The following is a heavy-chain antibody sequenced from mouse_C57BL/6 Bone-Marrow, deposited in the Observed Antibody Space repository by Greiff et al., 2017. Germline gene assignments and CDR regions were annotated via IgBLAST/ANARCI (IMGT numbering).Heavy chain of an antibody. Sequence: VQLQQSVAELVRPGASVKLSCTASGFNIKNTYMHWVKQRPEQGLEWIGRIDPANGNTKYAPKFQGKATITADTSANTADLQLRSLTSEDTAIYYCVRPIYYYGSSCAMDYWGQGTSVTVSS. D-gene: IGHD1-1*01. V-gene: IGHV14-3*01. CDR2: IDPANGNT. CDR3: VRPIYYYGSSCAMDY. J-gene: IGHJ4*01. CDR1: GFNIKNTY.